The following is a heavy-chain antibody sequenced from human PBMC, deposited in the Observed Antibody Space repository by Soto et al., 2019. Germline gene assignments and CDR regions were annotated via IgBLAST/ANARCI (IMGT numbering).Heavy chain of an antibody. V-gene: IGHV1-2*02. CDR3: ARAYSGSGSPKF. CDR1: GGTFSSYA. CDR2: INPKSGGT. D-gene: IGHD3-10*01. Sequence: ASVKVSCKASGGTFSSYAISWVRQAPGQGLEWMGWINPKSGGTDFAQKFQGRVIMTRDTAISTAYMELRGLRSDDTAVYYCARAYSGSGSPKFWGQGTLVTVSS. J-gene: IGHJ4*02.